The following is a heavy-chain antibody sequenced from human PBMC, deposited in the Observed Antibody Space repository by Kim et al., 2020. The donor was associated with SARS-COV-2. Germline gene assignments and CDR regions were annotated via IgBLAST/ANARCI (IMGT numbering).Heavy chain of an antibody. J-gene: IGHJ5*02. CDR1: GYTLTSYA. CDR2: INTNTGNP. CDR3: ARDGMWYSSSWLNSWFDP. V-gene: IGHV7-4-1*02. D-gene: IGHD6-13*01. Sequence: ASVKVSCKASGYTLTSYAMNWVRQAPGQGLEWMGWINTNTGNPTYAQGFTGRFVFSLDTSVSTAYLQISSLKAEDTAVYYCARDGMWYSSSWLNSWFDPWGQGTLVTVSS.